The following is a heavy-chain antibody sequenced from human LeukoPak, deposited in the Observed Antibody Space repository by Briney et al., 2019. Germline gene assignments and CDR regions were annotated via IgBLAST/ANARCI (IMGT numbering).Heavy chain of an antibody. CDR1: GASISLYY. V-gene: IGHV4-4*07. CDR2: VHATGTT. D-gene: IGHD3-22*01. J-gene: IGHJ2*01. CDR3: ARVLGSSGYAGDWRFDL. Sequence: SDTLSLTCSVSGASISLYYWSWVRQSAGKQPEWIGRVHATGTTNYNPSLRSRVSLSVDTFKKQFSLKLNSVTAADTAVYYCARVLGSSGYAGDWRFDLWGRGTLVTVPS.